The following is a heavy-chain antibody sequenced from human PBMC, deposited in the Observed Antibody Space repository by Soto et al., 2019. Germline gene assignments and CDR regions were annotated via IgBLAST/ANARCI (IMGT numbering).Heavy chain of an antibody. CDR2: INPSGGST. D-gene: IGHD1-26*01. V-gene: IGHV1-46*01. CDR3: ARAPGANVGAITNYYYYYGMDV. CDR1: GYTFTSYY. J-gene: IGHJ6*02. Sequence: ASVKVSCTASGYTFTSYYMHWVRQAPGQGLEWMGIINPSGGSTSYAQKFQGRVTMTRDTSTSTVYMELSSLRSEDTAVYYCARAPGANVGAITNYYYYYGMDVWGQGTTVTVSS.